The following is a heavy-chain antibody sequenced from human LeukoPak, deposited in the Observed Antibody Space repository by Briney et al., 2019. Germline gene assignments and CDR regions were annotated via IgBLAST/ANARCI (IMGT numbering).Heavy chain of an antibody. J-gene: IGHJ4*02. CDR1: GYTFTSYD. Sequence: KVSCKASGYTFTSYDINWVRQAPGQGLEWMGGIIPIFGTANYAQKFQGRVTITTDESTSTAYMELSSLRSEDTAVYYCARVYYYDFWSGYLDYWGQGTLVTVSS. V-gene: IGHV1-69*05. CDR3: ARVYYYDFWSGYLDY. CDR2: IIPIFGTA. D-gene: IGHD3-3*01.